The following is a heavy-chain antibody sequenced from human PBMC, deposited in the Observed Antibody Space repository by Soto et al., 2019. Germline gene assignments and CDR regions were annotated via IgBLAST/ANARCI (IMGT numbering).Heavy chain of an antibody. J-gene: IGHJ4*02. CDR2: ITSGSRYK. V-gene: IGHV3-21*03. CDR1: GFTFSSFS. Sequence: EVQLVDSGGGLVKPGESLRLSCAASGFTFSSFSLNWVRQAPGKGLEWVSSITSGSRYKYYADSVKGRFTISRDDAKNSVYLQMNSLRPEDTAVYYCAREGSSWSTSDVFDHWGQGTLVSVSS. CDR3: AREGSSWSTSDVFDH. D-gene: IGHD6-13*01.